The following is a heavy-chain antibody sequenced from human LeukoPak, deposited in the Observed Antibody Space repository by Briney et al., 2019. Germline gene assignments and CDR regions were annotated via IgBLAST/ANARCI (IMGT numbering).Heavy chain of an antibody. J-gene: IGHJ4*02. CDR2: INPNSGGT. Sequence: GASVKVSCKASGYTFTGYYMHWVRQAPGQGLEWMGWINPNSGGTNYAQKFQGRVTMARDTSISTAYMELSRLRSDDTAVYYCARAATVTPYYFDYWGQGTLVTVSS. CDR3: ARAATVTPYYFDY. V-gene: IGHV1-2*02. D-gene: IGHD4-17*01. CDR1: GYTFTGYY.